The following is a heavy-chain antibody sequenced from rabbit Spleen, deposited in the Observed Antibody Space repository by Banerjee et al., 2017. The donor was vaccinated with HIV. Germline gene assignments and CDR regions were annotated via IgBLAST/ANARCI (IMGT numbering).Heavy chain of an antibody. D-gene: IGHD4-2*01. Sequence: QSLEESGGGLVQPEGSLALTCTASGLSFSSTYYMCWVRQAPGKGLEWIGCIATGSSGFTYYASWAKGRFTISITSSTTVTLQMTSLTAADTATYFCAKSDAAGSWSLDLWGPGTLVTVS. CDR3: AKSDAAGSWSLDL. J-gene: IGHJ6*01. V-gene: IGHV1S40*01. CDR2: IATGSSGFT. CDR1: GLSFSSTYY.